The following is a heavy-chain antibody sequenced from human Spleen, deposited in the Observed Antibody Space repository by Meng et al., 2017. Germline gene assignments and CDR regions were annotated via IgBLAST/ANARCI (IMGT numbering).Heavy chain of an antibody. CDR2: ISWNSGSI. D-gene: IGHD3-22*01. CDR3: AKDSGRYYYDSSGYLDY. CDR1: GFPFDDYA. J-gene: IGHJ4*01. Sequence: SLKISCAASGFPFDDYAMHWVRQAPGKGLEWVSGISWNSGSIGYADSVKGRFTISRDNAKNSLYLQMNSLRAEDTALYYCAKDSGRYYYDSSGYLDYWGLGNQV. V-gene: IGHV3-9*01.